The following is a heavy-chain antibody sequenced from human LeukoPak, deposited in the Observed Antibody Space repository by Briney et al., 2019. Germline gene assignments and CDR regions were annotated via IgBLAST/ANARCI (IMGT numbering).Heavy chain of an antibody. CDR2: IYHSGST. D-gene: IGHD5-18*01. CDR1: GGSISSGGYS. CDR3: ARVGVDTATRAYNWFDR. V-gene: IGHV4-30-2*01. Sequence: SQTLSLTCAVSGGSISSGGYSWSWIRQPPGKGLEGIGYIYHSGSTYYNPSLKSRVTISVDRSKNQFSLKLSSVTAADTAVYYCARVGVDTATRAYNWFDRWGHGILVTVSS. J-gene: IGHJ5*02.